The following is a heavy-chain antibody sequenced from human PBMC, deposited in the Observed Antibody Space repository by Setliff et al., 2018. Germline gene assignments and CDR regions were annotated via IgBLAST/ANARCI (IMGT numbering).Heavy chain of an antibody. J-gene: IGHJ3*02. D-gene: IGHD3-3*01. V-gene: IGHV5-51*01. CDR2: IYPGGSDT. CDR1: GYSFTNYW. CDR3: ARQAIFGSDAFDI. Sequence: PGESLKISCKGSGYSFTNYWVGRVRQMPGKGLEWMGIIYPGGSDTRYSPSFQGQVTISADKSISTAYLQWSSLKASDTAMYYCARQAIFGSDAFDIWGQGTMVTVSS.